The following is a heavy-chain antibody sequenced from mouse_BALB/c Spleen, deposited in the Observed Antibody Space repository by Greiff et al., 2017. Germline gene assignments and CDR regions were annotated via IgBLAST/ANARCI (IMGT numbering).Heavy chain of an antibody. J-gene: IGHJ4*01. Sequence: QVQLKQSGPGLVAPSQSLSITCTVSGFSLTGYGVNWVRQPPGKGLEWLGMIWGDGSTDYNSALKSRLSNSKDNSKSQVFLKMNSLQTDDTARYYCARAIYYGNYVGAMDYWGQGTSVTVSS. D-gene: IGHD2-1*01. CDR1: GFSLTGYG. CDR3: ARAIYYGNYVGAMDY. CDR2: IWGDGST. V-gene: IGHV2-6-7*01.